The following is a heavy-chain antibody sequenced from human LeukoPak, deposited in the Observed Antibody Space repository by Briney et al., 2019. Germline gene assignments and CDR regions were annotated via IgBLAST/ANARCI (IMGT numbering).Heavy chain of an antibody. CDR3: AREGGDWGEGYFDY. CDR1: GFTFSDYY. V-gene: IGHV3-11*01. D-gene: IGHD3-16*01. Sequence: GGSLRLSCAASGFTFSDYYMSWIRQVPGKGLEWVSYISDSGSTIYYADSVKGRFTISRDNAKNSLYLQMNSLGAEATAVYYGAREGGDWGEGYFDYWGQGTLVTVSS. J-gene: IGHJ4*02. CDR2: ISDSGSTI.